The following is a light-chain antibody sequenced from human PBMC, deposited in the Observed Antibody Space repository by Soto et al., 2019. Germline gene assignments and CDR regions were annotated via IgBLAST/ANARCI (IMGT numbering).Light chain of an antibody. CDR1: QSVSSN. J-gene: IGKJ1*01. CDR2: GAS. Sequence: EIVMTQSPATLSVSPGERATLSCRASQSVSSNLAWYQQKPGQAPRLLIYGASTMATGIPARFSGSGSGTEFPLTISSLQSEDFAIYFCQQYNNWPPDRTFGQGTKVEIK. V-gene: IGKV3-15*01. CDR3: QQYNNWPPDRT.